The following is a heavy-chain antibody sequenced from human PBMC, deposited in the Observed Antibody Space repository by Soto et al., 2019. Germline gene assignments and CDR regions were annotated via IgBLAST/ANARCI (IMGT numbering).Heavy chain of an antibody. D-gene: IGHD6-19*01. CDR1: GFTFSSYA. CDR3: AKYDSSGWYATYFDY. J-gene: IGHJ4*02. CDR2: ISGSGVST. V-gene: IGHV3-23*01. Sequence: HPGGSLRLSCAASGFTFSSYAMSWVRQAPGKGLEWVSAISGSGVSTYYADSVKGRFTISRDNSKNTLYLQMNSLRAEDTAVYYCAKYDSSGWYATYFDYWGQGTLVTVYS.